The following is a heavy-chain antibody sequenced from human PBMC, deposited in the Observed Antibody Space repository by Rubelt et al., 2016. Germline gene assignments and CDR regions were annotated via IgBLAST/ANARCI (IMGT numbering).Heavy chain of an antibody. V-gene: IGHV4-39*01. CDR3: ARTVAGFFRRFDP. CDR1: GGSISSTSYY. J-gene: IGHJ5*02. CDR2: IYYSGST. D-gene: IGHD6-19*01. Sequence: QLQLQESGPGLVKPSETLSLTCTVSGGSISSTSYYWGWIRQPPGKGLEWIGSIYYSGSTYYNPSLKSRVTMSVDPSKNQVSLKMSSVTAADTAVYYCARTVAGFFRRFDPWGQGTLVTVSS.